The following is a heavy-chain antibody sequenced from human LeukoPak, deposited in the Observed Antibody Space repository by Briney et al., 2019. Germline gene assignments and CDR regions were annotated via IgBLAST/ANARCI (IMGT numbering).Heavy chain of an antibody. Sequence: SETLSLTCTVSGGSISSYYWSWIRQPPGKGLEWIGYIYYSGSTNYNPSLKSRVTISVDTSKNQFSLKLSSVTAADTAVYYCASCYYYDSSGFQHWGQGTLVTVSS. CDR2: IYYSGST. CDR1: GGSISSYY. V-gene: IGHV4-59*08. J-gene: IGHJ1*01. D-gene: IGHD3-22*01. CDR3: ASCYYYDSSGFQH.